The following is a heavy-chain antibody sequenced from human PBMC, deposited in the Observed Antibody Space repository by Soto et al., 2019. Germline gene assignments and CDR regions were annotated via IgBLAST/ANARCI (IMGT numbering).Heavy chain of an antibody. D-gene: IGHD2-15*01. CDR1: GFTFKESP. V-gene: IGHV3-23*01. J-gene: IGHJ4*01. Sequence: PGGSLRLSCAASGFTFKESPMNWVRQAPGKGLEWVASISGTGASTWYAESVRGRLSISRDNSKNTLYLQMNSLRGEDTALYYCAKGRGSAWAWYFDNWGPGSLVTVSS. CDR2: ISGTGAST. CDR3: AKGRGSAWAWYFDN.